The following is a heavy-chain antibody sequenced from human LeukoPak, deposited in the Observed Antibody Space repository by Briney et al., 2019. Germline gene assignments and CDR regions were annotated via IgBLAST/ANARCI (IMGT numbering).Heavy chain of an antibody. CDR2: INEGGSGK. J-gene: IGHJ2*01. Sequence: PGGSLRLSCAASGFTFSSYGMSWVRQAPGKGLEWVSNINEGGSGKYYVDSVKGRFTISRDNAKNSLYLQMNSLRAEDTAVYYCARGPTTVKPYLHWYFDLWGRGTLVTVSS. V-gene: IGHV3-7*01. CDR1: GFTFSSYG. D-gene: IGHD4-17*01. CDR3: ARGPTTVKPYLHWYFDL.